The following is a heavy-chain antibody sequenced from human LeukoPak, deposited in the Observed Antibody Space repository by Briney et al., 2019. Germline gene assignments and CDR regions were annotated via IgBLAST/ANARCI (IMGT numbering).Heavy chain of an antibody. V-gene: IGHV3-30*02. Sequence: GGSLRLSCAASGFTFSSDGMHWDRQAPGKGLEWVAFIRYDGSNKYYADSVKGRFTISRDNSKNTLYLQMNSLRAEDTAVYYCARAVPLARGVNYYDYWGQGTLVAVSS. CDR1: GFTFSSDG. CDR3: ARAVPLARGVNYYDY. J-gene: IGHJ4*02. CDR2: IRYDGSNK. D-gene: IGHD3-10*01.